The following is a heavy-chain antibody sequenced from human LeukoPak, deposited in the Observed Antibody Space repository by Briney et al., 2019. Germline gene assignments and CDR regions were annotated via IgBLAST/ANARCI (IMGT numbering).Heavy chain of an antibody. J-gene: IGHJ4*02. CDR2: IYGGGTT. V-gene: IGHV3-53*01. D-gene: IGHD3-22*01. Sequence: GGSLRLSCAASGFTVSSSYMTWVRQAPGKGLEWVSVIYGGGTTYYADSVKGRFTISRDNSKNTLYLQMNNLRAEDTAVYYCVRDSRYDSSGYYGGFDYWGQGTLVTVSS. CDR3: VRDSRYDSSGYYGGFDY. CDR1: GFTVSSSY.